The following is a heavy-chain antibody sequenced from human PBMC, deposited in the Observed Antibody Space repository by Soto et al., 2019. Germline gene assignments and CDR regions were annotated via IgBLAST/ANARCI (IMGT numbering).Heavy chain of an antibody. CDR2: ISAYNGNT. J-gene: IGHJ4*02. D-gene: IGHD6-19*01. CDR1: GYTFPSYG. Sequence: ASVQVSCKTSGYTFPSYGISWVRQATGQGLEWMGWISAYNGNTNYAQKLQGRVTMTTDTSTSTAYMELRSLRSDDTAVYYCAREYSSGGDYWGQGTLVTVSS. CDR3: AREYSSGGDY. V-gene: IGHV1-18*01.